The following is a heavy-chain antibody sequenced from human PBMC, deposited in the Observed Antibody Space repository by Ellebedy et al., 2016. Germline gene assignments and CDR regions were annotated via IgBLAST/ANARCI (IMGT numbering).Heavy chain of an antibody. J-gene: IGHJ5*02. CDR1: ALTFSNAW. Sequence: GGSLRLSXAVSALTFSNAWMRCVRQALGKGLEWVGRIKSKTDGGTTDYAAPVKGRFTISRDDSKNTLYLQMNSLKTEDTAVYYCTTVEIESYSNWYDPWGQGTLVTVSS. D-gene: IGHD1-26*01. CDR3: TTVEIESYSNWYDP. V-gene: IGHV3-15*01. CDR2: IKSKTDGGTT.